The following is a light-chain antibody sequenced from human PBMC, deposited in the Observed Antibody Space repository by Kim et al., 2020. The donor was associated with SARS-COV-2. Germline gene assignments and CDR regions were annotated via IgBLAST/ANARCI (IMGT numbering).Light chain of an antibody. CDR2: DVS. V-gene: IGLV2-14*03. CDR3: SSYRTRNTFV. CDR1: SSDIGGYNY. J-gene: IGLJ3*02. Sequence: QSALTQPASVSGSPGQSITLSCTGTSSDIGGYNYVSWYQQHPGKAPTLMIYDVSDRPSGVSNRFSGSKSGNTSSLTISGLQAEDEADYYCSSYRTRNTFVFGGGTQLTV.